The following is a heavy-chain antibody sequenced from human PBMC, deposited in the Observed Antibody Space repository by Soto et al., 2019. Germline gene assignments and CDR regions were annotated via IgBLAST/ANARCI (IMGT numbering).Heavy chain of an antibody. Sequence: GASVKVSCKASGGTFSSYAISWVRLAPGQGLEWMGGIIPIFGTANYAQKFQGRVTITADESTSTAYMELSRLRSEDTAIYYCARGWGLDSDTYYYAYWGQGTLVTVSS. D-gene: IGHD3-16*01. CDR2: IIPIFGTA. CDR3: ARGWGLDSDTYYYAY. CDR1: GGTFSSYA. V-gene: IGHV1-69*13. J-gene: IGHJ4*02.